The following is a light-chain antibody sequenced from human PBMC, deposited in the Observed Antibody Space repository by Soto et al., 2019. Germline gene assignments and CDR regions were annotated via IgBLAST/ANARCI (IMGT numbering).Light chain of an antibody. J-gene: IGKJ5*01. Sequence: EIVMTQSPGTLSLSPGERATISCRASQVIGSRYLAWYHQKSGQAPRLLIYGASSRATGIPDRFSGSGSGTDFTLTISSLQSEDFAVFFCQQYGTSEIIFGQGTRLEIK. CDR1: QVIGSRY. CDR2: GAS. V-gene: IGKV3-20*01. CDR3: QQYGTSEII.